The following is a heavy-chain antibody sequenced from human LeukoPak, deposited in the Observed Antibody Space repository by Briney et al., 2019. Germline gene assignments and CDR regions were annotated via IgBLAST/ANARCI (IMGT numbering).Heavy chain of an antibody. CDR2: ISLSGDST. Sequence: SGGSLSLSCAASGFTFSTYVMNWVRQAPGKGLEWVSGISLSGDSTYYADSVKGRFTISRDNSKNTLYLQMNSLRAEDTALYYCAKVVVAAAVHFYYGMDVWGQGTTVTVSS. V-gene: IGHV3-23*01. D-gene: IGHD2-15*01. J-gene: IGHJ6*02. CDR1: GFTFSTYV. CDR3: AKVVVAAAVHFYYGMDV.